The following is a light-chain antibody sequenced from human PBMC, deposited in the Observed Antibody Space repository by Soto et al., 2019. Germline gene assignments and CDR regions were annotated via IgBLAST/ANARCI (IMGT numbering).Light chain of an antibody. CDR2: GAS. V-gene: IGKV1D-8*01. CDR3: QQYCSSRWT. CDR1: QGISSY. Sequence: SQPPSLLSGSTGERDTICGRMSQGISSYLAWYQQKPGKAPELLIYGASTLQSGVPARFSGSGSGTDFTLTIRCLQSEDFAMYYCQQYCSSRWTFGQGTKVDIK. J-gene: IGKJ1*01.